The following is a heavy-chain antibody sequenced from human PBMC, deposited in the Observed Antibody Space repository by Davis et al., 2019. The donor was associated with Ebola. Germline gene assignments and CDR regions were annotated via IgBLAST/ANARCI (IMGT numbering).Heavy chain of an antibody. CDR3: ARVPGWYSNYDNWFDP. D-gene: IGHD4-11*01. Sequence: GRFTISRDNAKNSLYLQMNSLRAEDTAVYYCARVPGWYSNYDNWFDPWGQGTLVTVSS. J-gene: IGHJ5*02. V-gene: IGHV3-11*05.